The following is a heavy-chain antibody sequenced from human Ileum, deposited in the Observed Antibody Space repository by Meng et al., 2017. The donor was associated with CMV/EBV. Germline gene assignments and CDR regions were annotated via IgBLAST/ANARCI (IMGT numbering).Heavy chain of an antibody. D-gene: IGHD6-19*01. CDR3: AHSVAVAG. CDR1: GFTFSTYW. CDR2: INSDGRNT. V-gene: IGHV3-74*01. J-gene: IGHJ4*02. Sequence: EVQLVECGGGLVQPGGSLRLSCAASGFTFSTYWMHWVRQAPGKGLVWVSRINSDGRNTNYAESVKGRFTISRDNAKNTLFLQMNSLRAEDTAVYYCAHSVAVAGWGQGTLVTASS.